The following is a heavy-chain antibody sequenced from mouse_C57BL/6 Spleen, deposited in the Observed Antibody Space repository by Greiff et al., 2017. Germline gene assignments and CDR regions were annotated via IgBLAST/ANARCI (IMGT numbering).Heavy chain of an antibody. D-gene: IGHD1-1*01. V-gene: IGHV1-59*01. J-gene: IGHJ2*01. Sequence: QVQLQQPGAELVRPGTSVKLSCKASGYTFTSYWMHWVKQRPGQGLEWIGVIDPSDSYTNYNQKFKGKATLTVDQSSRTAYMQLSRLTSEDSAVSYCARCDYGSSPYYFDCWGQGTTLTVSS. CDR1: GYTFTSYW. CDR2: IDPSDSYT. CDR3: ARCDYGSSPYYFDC.